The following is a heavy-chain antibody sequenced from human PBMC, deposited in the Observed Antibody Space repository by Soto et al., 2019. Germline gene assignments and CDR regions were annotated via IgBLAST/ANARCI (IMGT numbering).Heavy chain of an antibody. V-gene: IGHV3-48*03. J-gene: IGHJ6*02. CDR1: GFTFSSYE. Sequence: AGGSLRLSCAASGFTFSSYEMNWVRQAPGKGLEWVSYISSSGSTIYYADSVKGRFTISRDNAKNSLYLQMNSLRAEDTAVYYCARLRVHYYGSGSPYYYGMDVWGQGTTVTVSS. CDR3: ARLRVHYYGSGSPYYYGMDV. D-gene: IGHD3-10*01. CDR2: ISSSGSTI.